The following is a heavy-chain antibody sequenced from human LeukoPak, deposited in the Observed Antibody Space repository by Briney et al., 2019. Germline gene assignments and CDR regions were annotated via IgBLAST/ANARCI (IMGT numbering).Heavy chain of an antibody. CDR1: GGSISSYY. J-gene: IGHJ3*02. CDR2: IYYSGST. Sequence: SETLSLTCTVSGGSISSYYWSWIRQPPGKGLEWIGYIYYSGSTNCNPSLKSRVTISVDTSKNQFSLKLSSVTAADTAAYYCASGSYYDSSGYYSGAFDIWGQGTMVTVSS. CDR3: ASGSYYDSSGYYSGAFDI. D-gene: IGHD3-22*01. V-gene: IGHV4-59*01.